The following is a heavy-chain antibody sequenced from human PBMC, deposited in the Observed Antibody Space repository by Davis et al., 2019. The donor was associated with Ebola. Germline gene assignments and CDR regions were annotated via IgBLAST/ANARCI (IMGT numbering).Heavy chain of an antibody. Sequence: GESLKLSCAASGFTFSSYGMHWVRQAPGKGLEWVAVISYAGSNKYYADSVKGRFTISRDNSKNTLYLQMNSLRAEDTAVYYCAKGGLMIRGGHNDYWGQGTLVTVSS. CDR3: AKGGLMIRGGHNDY. D-gene: IGHD3-10*01. CDR1: GFTFSSYG. CDR2: ISYAGSNK. V-gene: IGHV3-30*18. J-gene: IGHJ4*02.